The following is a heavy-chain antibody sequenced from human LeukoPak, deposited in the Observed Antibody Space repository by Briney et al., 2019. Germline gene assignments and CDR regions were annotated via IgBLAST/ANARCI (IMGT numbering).Heavy chain of an antibody. CDR3: ARQNFWSGYVDY. CDR1: GGSFSSYY. CDR2: INHSGST. J-gene: IGHJ4*02. V-gene: IGHV4-34*01. Sequence: SETLSLTCAVYGGSFSSYYWSSIRQPPGKGLEWIGEINHSGSTNYNPSLKSRVTISVDTSKNQFSLKLSSVTAADTAVYYCARQNFWSGYVDYWGQGTLVTVSS. D-gene: IGHD3-3*01.